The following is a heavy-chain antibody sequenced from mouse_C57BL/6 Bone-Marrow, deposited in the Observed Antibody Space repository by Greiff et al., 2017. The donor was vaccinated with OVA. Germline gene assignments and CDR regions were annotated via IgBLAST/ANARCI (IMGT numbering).Heavy chain of an antibody. CDR2: INPNNGGT. J-gene: IGHJ4*01. CDR1: GYTFTDYY. D-gene: IGHD2-3*01. V-gene: IGHV1-26*01. Sequence: EVQLQQSGPELVKPGASVKISCKASGYTFTDYYMNWVKQSHGKSLEWIGDINPNNGGTSYNQKFKGKATLTVDKSSSTAYMELRSLTSEDSAVYDCAYVYDHYYAMDYWGQGTSVTVSS. CDR3: AYVYDHYYAMDY.